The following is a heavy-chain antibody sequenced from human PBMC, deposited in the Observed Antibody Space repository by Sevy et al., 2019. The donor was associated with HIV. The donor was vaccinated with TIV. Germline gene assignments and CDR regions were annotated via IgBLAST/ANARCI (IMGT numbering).Heavy chain of an antibody. CDR2: ISGSGGST. J-gene: IGHJ4*02. Sequence: GGSLRLSCAASGFTFSSYAMSWVRQAPGKGLEWVSAISGSGGSTYYAYSVKGRFTISRDNSKNTLYLQMNSLRAEDTAVYYCAKTNYYDSSGSSIGDYFDYWGQGTLVTVSS. V-gene: IGHV3-23*01. CDR3: AKTNYYDSSGSSIGDYFDY. D-gene: IGHD3-22*01. CDR1: GFTFSSYA.